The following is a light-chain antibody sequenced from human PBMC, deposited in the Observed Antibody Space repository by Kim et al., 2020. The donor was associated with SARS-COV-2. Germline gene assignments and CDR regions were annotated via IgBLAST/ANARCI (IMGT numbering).Light chain of an antibody. J-gene: IGLJ2*01. CDR2: YDS. CDR1: NSGSKS. V-gene: IGLV3-21*04. CDR3: QVWDSSSDHVI. Sequence: APGKTARITCGGNNSGSKSVHWYQQKPGQAPVLVIYYDSDRPSGIPERFSGSNSGNTATLTISRVEAGDEADYYCQVWDSSSDHVIFGGGTQLTVL.